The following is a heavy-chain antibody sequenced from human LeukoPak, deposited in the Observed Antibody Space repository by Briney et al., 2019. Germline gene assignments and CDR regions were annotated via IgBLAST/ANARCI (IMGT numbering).Heavy chain of an antibody. Sequence: PSETLSLTCTVSGGSISSYYWSWIRQPPGKGLEWIGYIYYSGSTYYNPSLKSRVTISVDTSKNQFSLKLSSVTAADTAVYYCARSPHITMVRGVIMDDAFDIWGQGTMVTVSS. D-gene: IGHD3-10*01. V-gene: IGHV4-59*08. J-gene: IGHJ3*02. CDR3: ARSPHITMVRGVIMDDAFDI. CDR1: GGSISSYY. CDR2: IYYSGST.